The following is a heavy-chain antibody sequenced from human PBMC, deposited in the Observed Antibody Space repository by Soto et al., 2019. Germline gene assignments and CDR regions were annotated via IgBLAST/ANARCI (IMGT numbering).Heavy chain of an antibody. V-gene: IGHV4-31*03. CDR2: IYYSGST. D-gene: IGHD3-10*01. CDR1: GGSISSGGYY. Sequence: QVQLQESGPGLVKPSQTLSLTCTVSGGSISSGGYYWSWIRQHPGKGLEWIGYIYYSGSTYYNPSLKSRVTIPVDTSKNQFSLKLSSVTAADTAVYYCARIREGAMVRGVTSHFDYWGQGTLVTVSS. J-gene: IGHJ4*02. CDR3: ARIREGAMVRGVTSHFDY.